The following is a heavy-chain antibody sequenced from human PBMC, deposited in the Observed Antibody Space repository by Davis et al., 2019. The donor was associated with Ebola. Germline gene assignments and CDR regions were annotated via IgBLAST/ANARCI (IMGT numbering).Heavy chain of an antibody. D-gene: IGHD3-3*01. CDR1: VITFSSYA. CDR2: ISGSGGST. V-gene: IGHV3-23*01. J-gene: IGHJ4*02. Sequence: GESLKISCTDSVITFSSYAMTWVRQAPGKGLEWVSAISGSGGSTYYADSVKGRFMVSRDNSKNTLFLQMNSLRVEDTAIYYCAGGDFWSGQFDFWGQGTLVTVSS. CDR3: AGGDFWSGQFDF.